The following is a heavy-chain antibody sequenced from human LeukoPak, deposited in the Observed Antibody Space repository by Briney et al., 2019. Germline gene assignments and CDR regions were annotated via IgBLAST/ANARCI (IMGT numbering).Heavy chain of an antibody. Sequence: GGSLRLSCAASGFTFSSYAMSWVRQAPGKGLEWVSAISGSGGATYYADSVKGRFTISRDISKNTLYLQMNSLRAEDTAVYSCGKNEAMTTLRGDRRYYYMAVWGKGTTVTVSS. V-gene: IGHV3-23*01. J-gene: IGHJ6*03. D-gene: IGHD4-17*01. CDR1: GFTFSSYA. CDR2: ISGSGGAT. CDR3: GKNEAMTTLRGDRRYYYMAV.